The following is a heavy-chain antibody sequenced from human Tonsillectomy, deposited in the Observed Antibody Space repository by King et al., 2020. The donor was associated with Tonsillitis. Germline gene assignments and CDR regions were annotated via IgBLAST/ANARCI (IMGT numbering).Heavy chain of an antibody. CDR3: AKLPHSSGWSSPFDY. V-gene: IGHV3-23*04. D-gene: IGHD6-19*01. CDR1: GFTFSSYA. Sequence: VQLVESGGGLVQPGGSLRLSCAASGFTFSSYAMGWARQAPGKGLEWVSTISGSSYSTYYPDSVKGRFTISRDNSNHTLYLQMHSLRPEDTALYYCAKLPHSSGWSSPFDYWGQGTLVTVSS. CDR2: ISGSSYST. J-gene: IGHJ4*02.